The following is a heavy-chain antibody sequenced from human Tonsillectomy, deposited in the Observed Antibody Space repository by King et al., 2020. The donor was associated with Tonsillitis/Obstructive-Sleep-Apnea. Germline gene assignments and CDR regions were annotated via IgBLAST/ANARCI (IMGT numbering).Heavy chain of an antibody. Sequence: VQLVESGAEVQKPGSSVKVSCKASGGTFSRYAINWVRHAPGQGLEWMGGIIPTFGTANVAQKFQGRVTITADESTSTAYMELSMRRSEDTAIFYCATAPAAGELLHYFDYWGQGSLVTVSS. CDR1: GGTFSRYA. J-gene: IGHJ4*02. CDR2: IIPTFGTA. CDR3: ATAPAAGELLHYFDY. V-gene: IGHV1-69*01. D-gene: IGHD1-26*01.